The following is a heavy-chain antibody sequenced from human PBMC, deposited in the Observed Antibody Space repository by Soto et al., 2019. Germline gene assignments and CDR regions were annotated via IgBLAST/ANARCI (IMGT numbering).Heavy chain of an antibody. Sequence: EASVKVSCKASGYTFTGYYMHWVRQAPGQGLEWMGWINPNSGGTNYAQKFQGRVTMTRDTSISTAYMELSRLRSDDTAVYYCASSQKVVATNYYYYYGMDVWGQGTTVTVSS. CDR1: GYTFTGYY. V-gene: IGHV1-2*02. CDR3: ASSQKVVATNYYYYYGMDV. D-gene: IGHD2-15*01. J-gene: IGHJ6*02. CDR2: INPNSGGT.